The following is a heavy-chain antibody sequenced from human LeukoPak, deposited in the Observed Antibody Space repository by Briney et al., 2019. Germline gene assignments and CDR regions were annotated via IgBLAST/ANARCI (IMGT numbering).Heavy chain of an antibody. J-gene: IGHJ4*02. D-gene: IGHD3-22*01. V-gene: IGHV3-7*04. CDR2: IKQDGSEK. CDR3: ARLGDSSGYYDY. CDR1: GFTFSDYC. Sequence: GGSLRLSCAASGFTFSDYCMSWIRQAPGKGLEWVANIKQDGSEKYYVDSVKGRFTISRDNAKNSLYLQMNSLRAEDTAVYYCARLGDSSGYYDYWGQGTLVTVSS.